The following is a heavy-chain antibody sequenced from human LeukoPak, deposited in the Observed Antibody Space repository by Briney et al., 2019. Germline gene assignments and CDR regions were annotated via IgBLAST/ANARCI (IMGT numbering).Heavy chain of an antibody. D-gene: IGHD2-15*01. Sequence: SETLSLTCSVSGDSINSNYWSWMRQPPGKGREWIGYIYYGGSTNYNPSLKSRVSMSVDTSKNQFSLNLSSVTAADTAAYHCARLLAGCPGGRCRTHFDYWGQGTLVTVSS. J-gene: IGHJ4*02. CDR2: IYYGGST. V-gene: IGHV4-59*01. CDR3: ARLLAGCPGGRCRTHFDY. CDR1: GDSINSNY.